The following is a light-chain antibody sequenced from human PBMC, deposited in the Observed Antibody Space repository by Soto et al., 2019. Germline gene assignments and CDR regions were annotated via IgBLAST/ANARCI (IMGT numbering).Light chain of an antibody. Sequence: HMSQSPSTLSAPVGNRITITCRASESSSRSLAWYQQKPGKAPKLLIYHASSLEGGVPSRYRGGGSGTEFTLTISGLQPDDFEPYYCQQYNSFSWTFGQGTKVDIK. CDR2: HAS. V-gene: IGKV1-5*01. CDR1: ESSSRS. J-gene: IGKJ1*01. CDR3: QQYNSFSWT.